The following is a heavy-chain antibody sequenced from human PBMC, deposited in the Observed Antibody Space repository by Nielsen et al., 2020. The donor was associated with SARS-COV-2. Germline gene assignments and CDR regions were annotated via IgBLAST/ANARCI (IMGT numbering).Heavy chain of an antibody. V-gene: IGHV1-69*13. CDR3: ARGRGITIFGVVIGYYYYGMDV. CDR1: GGTFSSYA. CDR2: IIPIFGTA. J-gene: IGHJ6*02. Sequence: SVKVSCKASGGTFSSYAISWVRQAPGQGLEWMGGIIPIFGTANYAQKFQGRVTITADESTSTAYMELSSLRSEDTAVYYCARGRGITIFGVVIGYYYYGMDVWGQGTTVTVSS. D-gene: IGHD3-3*01.